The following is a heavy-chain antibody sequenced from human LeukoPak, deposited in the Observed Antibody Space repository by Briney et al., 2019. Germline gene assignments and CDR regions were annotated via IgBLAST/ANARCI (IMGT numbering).Heavy chain of an antibody. CDR1: GGSVSSSIYY. J-gene: IGHJ4*02. D-gene: IGHD2-2*01. Sequence: PSETLSLTCTVSGGSVSSSIYYWGWIRQPPGKGLEWIGSIYYSGSNYYNPSLKSRVTISVDTSKNQFSLKLSSVTAADTAVYYCAREAEGSSTNPVDYWGQGTLVTVSS. V-gene: IGHV4-39*07. CDR3: AREAEGSSTNPVDY. CDR2: IYYSGSN.